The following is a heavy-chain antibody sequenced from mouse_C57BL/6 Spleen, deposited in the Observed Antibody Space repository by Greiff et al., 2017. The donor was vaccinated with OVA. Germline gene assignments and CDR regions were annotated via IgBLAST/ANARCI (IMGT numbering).Heavy chain of an antibody. CDR3: TRSGSSYDY. D-gene: IGHD1-1*01. J-gene: IGHJ2*01. CDR2: IDPETGGT. CDR1: GYTFTDYA. V-gene: IGHV1-15*01. Sequence: VQRVESGAELVRPGASVTLSCKASGYTFTDYAMHWVKQTPVHGLEWIGAIDPETGGTAYNQKFKGKAILTADKSSSTAYMELRSLTSEDSAVYYCTRSGSSYDYWGQGTTLTVSS.